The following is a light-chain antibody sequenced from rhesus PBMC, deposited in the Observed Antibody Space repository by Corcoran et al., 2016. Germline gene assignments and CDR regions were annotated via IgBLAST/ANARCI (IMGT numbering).Light chain of an antibody. V-gene: IGKV1-59*02. CDR2: VAS. CDR3: QKCDSAPWT. J-gene: IGKJ1*01. CDR1: QSIGSN. Sequence: AIQMTQSPSSLSASVGDTVTITCRASQSIGSNLAWYQQKPGKVPKLLIYVASTLQSEVPSRFSGSGSGTDFTLTISSLQPADVATYYCQKCDSAPWTFGQGTKVEIK.